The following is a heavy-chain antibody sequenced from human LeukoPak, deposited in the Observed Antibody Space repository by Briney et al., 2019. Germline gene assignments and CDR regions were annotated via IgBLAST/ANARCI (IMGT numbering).Heavy chain of an antibody. J-gene: IGHJ4*02. CDR2: IYSGGST. CDR1: GFTVSSNY. D-gene: IGHD3-10*01. CDR3: AKVTYYGSGSYYLYYFDY. V-gene: IGHV3-66*01. Sequence: GGSLRLSCAASGFTVSSNYMSWVRQAPGKGLEWVSVIYSGGSTYYADSVKGRFTISRDNSKNTLYLQMNSLRAEDTAVYYCAKVTYYGSGSYYLYYFDYWGQGTLVTVSS.